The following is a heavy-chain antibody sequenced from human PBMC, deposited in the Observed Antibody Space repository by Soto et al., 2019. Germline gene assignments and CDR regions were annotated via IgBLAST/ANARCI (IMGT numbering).Heavy chain of an antibody. CDR2: ISGSGGSS. CDR3: AKHRVAGTGLDY. CDR1: GFIFRSYA. Sequence: EVQLLESGGGSVQPGGSLRLSCAASGFIFRSYAMSWVRQAPGKGLEWVSAISGSGGSSYYADSVKGRFTISRDNSKNTLHLQMNSLRAEDTAVYYCAKHRVAGTGLDYWGQGTLVTVSS. D-gene: IGHD6-19*01. V-gene: IGHV3-23*01. J-gene: IGHJ4*02.